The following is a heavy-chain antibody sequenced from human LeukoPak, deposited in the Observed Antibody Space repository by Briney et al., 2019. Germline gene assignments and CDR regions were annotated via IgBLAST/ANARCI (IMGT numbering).Heavy chain of an antibody. V-gene: IGHV3-23*01. Sequence: GRSLRLSCAASGFTFSSYAMSGVRQAPGKGLGWVSTLSGSGASTSYADSVKGRFTISRDNSKNTLYLQMNTLRAEDTARYYCAKHKGYCSAGSCYYSDYWGQGTLVTVSS. CDR1: GFTFSSYA. J-gene: IGHJ4*02. CDR2: LSGSGAST. CDR3: AKHKGYCSAGSCYYSDY. D-gene: IGHD2-15*01.